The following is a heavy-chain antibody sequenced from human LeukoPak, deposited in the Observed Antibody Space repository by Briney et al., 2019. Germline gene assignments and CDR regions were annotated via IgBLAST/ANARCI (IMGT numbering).Heavy chain of an antibody. Sequence: GESLKISCKGSGYSFTSYWIGWVRQMPGKGLEWMGIIYPGDSDTRYSPSFQGQVTISADKSISTAYLQWSSLKASDTAMYYCARHRGLSLFTVTTGDAFDIWGQGTMVTVSS. CDR1: GYSFTSYW. CDR3: ARHRGLSLFTVTTGDAFDI. D-gene: IGHD4-17*01. J-gene: IGHJ3*02. V-gene: IGHV5-51*01. CDR2: IYPGDSDT.